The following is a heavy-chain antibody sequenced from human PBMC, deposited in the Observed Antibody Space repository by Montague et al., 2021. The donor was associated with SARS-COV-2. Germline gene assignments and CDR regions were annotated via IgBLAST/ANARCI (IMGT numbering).Heavy chain of an antibody. V-gene: IGHV4-34*01. J-gene: IGHJ6*02. CDR3: AGHDNSGTYPMDV. D-gene: IGHD3-10*01. CDR1: GESFSTNY. Sequence: SETLSLTCAVYGESFSTNYWSWVRQPPGKGLEWIGEINHGGNTNHKPSLQSRVTMSVDTSKNQVPLKLTSVTAADTAVYYCAGHDNSGTYPMDVWGQGTTVTVSS. CDR2: INHGGNT.